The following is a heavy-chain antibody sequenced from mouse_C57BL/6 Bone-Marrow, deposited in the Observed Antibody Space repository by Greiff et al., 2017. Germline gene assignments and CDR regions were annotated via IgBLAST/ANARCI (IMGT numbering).Heavy chain of an antibody. J-gene: IGHJ4*01. CDR3: ARKGSYYGSSYYYAMDY. CDR1: GFSLTSYG. V-gene: IGHV2-2*01. D-gene: IGHD1-1*01. CDR2: IWSGGST. Sequence: VKLMESGPGLVQPSQSLSITCTVSGFSLTSYGVHWVRQSPGKGLEWLGVIWSGGSTDYNAAFISRLSISNDNSKSQVFFKMNSLQADDTAIYYCARKGSYYGSSYYYAMDYWGQGTSVTVSS.